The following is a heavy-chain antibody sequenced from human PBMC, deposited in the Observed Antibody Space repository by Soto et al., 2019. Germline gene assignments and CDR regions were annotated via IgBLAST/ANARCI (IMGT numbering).Heavy chain of an antibody. V-gene: IGHV4-31*03. CDR2: IYYSGST. D-gene: IGHD3-22*01. J-gene: IGHJ4*02. Sequence: QVQLRESGPGLVKPSQTLSLTCTVSGGSISSGGYYWSWIRQHPGKGLEWIGYIYYSGSTYYNPSLKSRVTISVDTSKNQFSLKLSSVTAADTAVYYCARGVSTDRRARGGFDYWGQGTLVTVSS. CDR3: ARGVSTDRRARGGFDY. CDR1: GGSISSGGYY.